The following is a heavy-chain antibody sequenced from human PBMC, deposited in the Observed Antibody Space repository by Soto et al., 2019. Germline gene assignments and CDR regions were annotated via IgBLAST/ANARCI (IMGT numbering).Heavy chain of an antibody. V-gene: IGHV4-59*01. CDR3: ARVAYSGSQADY. Sequence: SETPSLTCTVSGGSISSYYWSWIRQPPGKGLEWIGYIYYSGSTNYNPSLKSRVTISVDTSKNQFSLKLSSVTAADTAVYYCARVAYSGSQADYWGQGTLVTVSS. J-gene: IGHJ4*02. CDR2: IYYSGST. D-gene: IGHD1-26*01. CDR1: GGSISSYY.